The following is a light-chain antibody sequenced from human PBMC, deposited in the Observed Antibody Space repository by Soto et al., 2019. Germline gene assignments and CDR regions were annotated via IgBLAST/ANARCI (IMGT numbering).Light chain of an antibody. J-gene: IGKJ1*01. CDR1: QSINNW. V-gene: IGKV1-5*03. CDR2: KAS. CDR3: QQYNTYWT. Sequence: IEMTQSPSTLPASVGERVTITCRASQSINNWLAWYQHKPGKAPKLLIYKASTLESGVPSRFSGSGSGTEFTITISSLQPDDFATYYCQQYNTYWTFGQGTKVEIK.